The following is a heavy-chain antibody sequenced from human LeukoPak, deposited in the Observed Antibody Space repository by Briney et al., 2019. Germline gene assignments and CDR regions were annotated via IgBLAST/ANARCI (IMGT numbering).Heavy chain of an antibody. J-gene: IGHJ4*02. CDR2: ISYXXNSK. Sequence: GGSLRLSCAASGXTFXTYGXXWXXXAXGXGLXWVXXISYXXNSKYYAASVKGRFTISGDNSENTLYLQMNSLRAEDTAVYYCARAPARGYYDSSGYWALDYWGQGTLVTVSS. D-gene: IGHD3-22*01. V-gene: IGHV3-33*01. CDR1: GXTFXTYG. CDR3: ARAPARGYYDSSGYWALDY.